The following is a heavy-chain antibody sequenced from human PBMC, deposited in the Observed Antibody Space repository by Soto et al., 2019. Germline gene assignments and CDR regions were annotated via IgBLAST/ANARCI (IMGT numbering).Heavy chain of an antibody. J-gene: IGHJ5*02. CDR1: GFTFSSYG. D-gene: IGHD3-9*01. Sequence: PGGSLRLSCAASGFTFSSYGMHWVRQAPGKGLEWVAVISYDGSNKYYADSVKGRFTISRDNSKNTLYLQMNSLRAEDTAVYYCAKEGELRYFDWFSNAPYNWFDPWGQGTLVTVSS. V-gene: IGHV3-30*18. CDR2: ISYDGSNK. CDR3: AKEGELRYFDWFSNAPYNWFDP.